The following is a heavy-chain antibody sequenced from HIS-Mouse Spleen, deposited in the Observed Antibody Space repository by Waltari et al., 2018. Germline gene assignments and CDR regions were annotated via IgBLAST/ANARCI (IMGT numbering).Heavy chain of an antibody. J-gene: IGHJ4*02. Sequence: QVQLQQWGAGLLKPSETLSLTCAVYGGSFSGYYWSWLRSPPGRGLEWIGEINHRGSTNYNPSLKSRVTISVDTSKNQFSLKLSSVTAADTAVYYCARGRYSYGLTTVVGYFDYWGQGTLVTVSS. D-gene: IGHD4-17*01. CDR3: ARGRYSYGLTTVVGYFDY. CDR1: GGSFSGYY. V-gene: IGHV4-34*01. CDR2: INHRGST.